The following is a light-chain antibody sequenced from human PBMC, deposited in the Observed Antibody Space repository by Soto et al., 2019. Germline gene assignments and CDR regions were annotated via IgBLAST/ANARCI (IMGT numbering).Light chain of an antibody. J-gene: IGKJ1*01. CDR3: PEYGSSRWT. CDR1: QSINRD. CDR2: GAS. Sequence: SMSPAALSVSPEESATLSCRASQSINRDLAWYTQKLGQAPRRLSYGASTRATGIPAKFNGRGSGTGFPPTISRLEAEDFAVYYCPEYGSSRWTFGQGAKV. V-gene: IGKV3D-15*01.